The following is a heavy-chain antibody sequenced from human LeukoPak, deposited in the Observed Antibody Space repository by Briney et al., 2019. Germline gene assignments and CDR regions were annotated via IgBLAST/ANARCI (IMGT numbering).Heavy chain of an antibody. CDR1: GFTFSSYA. CDR2: ISSNGGST. Sequence: SGGSLRLSCAASGFTFSSYAIHWVRQAPGKGLEYVSAISSNGGSTYYANSVKGRFTISRDNSKNTLYLQVGSLRAEDMAVYYCARGFPSPDKRPCWGQGTLVTVSS. D-gene: IGHD3-10*01. CDR3: ARGFPSPDKRPC. V-gene: IGHV3-64*01. J-gene: IGHJ4*02.